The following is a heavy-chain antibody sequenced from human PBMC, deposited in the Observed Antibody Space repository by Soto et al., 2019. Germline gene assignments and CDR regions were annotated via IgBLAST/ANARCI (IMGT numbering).Heavy chain of an antibody. CDR1: GYTFNTYY. Sequence: ASVKVSCKASGYTFNTYYIHWVRQAPGQGLEWMGIINPTGSSTSYAQKFQGRVTMTSDTSSRTLYMELSSLRFEDTAIYYCARSFRVGDPGALGHWGQGSLVTVSS. J-gene: IGHJ4*02. CDR3: ARSFRVGDPGALGH. D-gene: IGHD2-21*01. V-gene: IGHV1-46*02. CDR2: INPTGSST.